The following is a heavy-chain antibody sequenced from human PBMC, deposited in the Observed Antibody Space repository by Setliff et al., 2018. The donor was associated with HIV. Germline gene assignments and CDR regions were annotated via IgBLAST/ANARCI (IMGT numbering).Heavy chain of an antibody. Sequence: PSETLSLTCTVSGGSMSTYYWSWIRQPPGKGLEWIGYIYTGGSTNYNPSLRSRVTISVDTSKNHFSLRLSSVTAADTAVYYCARGEFYCGTDCYWSSFDYWGQGILVTVSS. CDR3: ARGEFYCGTDCYWSSFDY. CDR1: GGSMSTYY. V-gene: IGHV4-4*08. D-gene: IGHD2-21*02. J-gene: IGHJ4*02. CDR2: IYTGGST.